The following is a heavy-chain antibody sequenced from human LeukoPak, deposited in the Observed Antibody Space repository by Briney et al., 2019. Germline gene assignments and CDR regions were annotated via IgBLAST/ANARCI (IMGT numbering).Heavy chain of an antibody. V-gene: IGHV3-30*18. J-gene: IGHJ4*02. CDR1: GFTFSSYG. CDR3: AKAVGGDAGNPDY. D-gene: IGHD2-21*02. CDR2: LSYDGSYQ. Sequence: GGSLRLSCVASGFTFSSYGMHWVRQAPGKGLEWVAVLSYDGSYQYYADSVRGRFTISRDNSKNTLYLQMNSLRAEDTAVYYCAKAVGGDAGNPDYWGQGTLVTVSS.